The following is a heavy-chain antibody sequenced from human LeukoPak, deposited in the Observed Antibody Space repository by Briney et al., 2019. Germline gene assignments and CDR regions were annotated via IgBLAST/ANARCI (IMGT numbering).Heavy chain of an antibody. V-gene: IGHV3-74*01. CDR2: INTDGSDT. CDR3: VRDSGSHWGSGAFDI. J-gene: IGHJ3*02. CDR1: GFTFSSYS. Sequence: GGSLRLSCAASGFTFSSYSMNWVRQAPGKGLVWVSRINTDGSDTIYADSVKGRFTISRDNAKNTLYLQMNSLRAEDTAVYYCVRDSGSHWGSGAFDIWGQGTMVTVSS. D-gene: IGHD1-26*01.